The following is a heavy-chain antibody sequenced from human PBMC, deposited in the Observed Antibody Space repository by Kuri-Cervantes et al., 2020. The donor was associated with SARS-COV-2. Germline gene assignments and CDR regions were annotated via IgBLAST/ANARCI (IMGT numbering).Heavy chain of an antibody. V-gene: IGHV3-9*01. CDR2: ISWNSGSI. J-gene: IGHJ3*02. Sequence: SLKISCAASGFTFDDYAMHWVRQAPGEGLEWVSGISWNSGSIGYADSVKGRFTISRDNAKNSLYLQMNSLRAEDTAVYYCARDVIAARPSRGAFDIWGQGTMVTVSS. CDR3: ARDVIAARPSRGAFDI. CDR1: GFTFDDYA. D-gene: IGHD6-6*01.